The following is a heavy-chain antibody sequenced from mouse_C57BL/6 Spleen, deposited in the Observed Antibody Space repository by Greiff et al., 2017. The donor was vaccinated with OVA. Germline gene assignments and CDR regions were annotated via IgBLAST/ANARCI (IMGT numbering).Heavy chain of an antibody. J-gene: IGHJ2*01. CDR1: GYTFTDYE. CDR2: IDPETGGT. V-gene: IGHV1-15*01. Sequence: VKLVESGAELVRPGASVTLSCKASGYTFTDYEMHWVKQTPVHGLEWIGAIDPETGGTVYNQKFKGKAILTADKSSSTAYMELRSLTSEDSAVYYCTRYYYFDYWGQGTTLTVSS. CDR3: TRYYYFDY.